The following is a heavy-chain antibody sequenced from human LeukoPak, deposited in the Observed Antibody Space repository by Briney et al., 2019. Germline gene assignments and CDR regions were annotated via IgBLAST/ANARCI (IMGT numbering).Heavy chain of an antibody. J-gene: IGHJ3*02. V-gene: IGHV3-7*01. CDR1: GFTFSSYW. CDR2: IKQDGSEK. CDR3: ARDPGPSTQNPRDI. D-gene: IGHD1-1*01. Sequence: QTGGSLRLSCAASGFTFSSYWMSWVRQAPGKGLEWVANIKQDGSEKYYVDSVKGRFTISRDNAKNSLYLQMNSLRAEDTAVYYCARDPGPSTQNPRDIWGQGTMVTVPS.